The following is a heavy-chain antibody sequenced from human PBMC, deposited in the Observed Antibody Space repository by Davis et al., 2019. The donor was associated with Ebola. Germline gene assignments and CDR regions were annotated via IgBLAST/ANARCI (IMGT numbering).Heavy chain of an antibody. J-gene: IGHJ4*02. CDR3: ATISSGWLFEY. V-gene: IGHV1-3*01. D-gene: IGHD6-19*01. CDR1: GYTLPSYA. CDR2: INAGNGNT. Sequence: SVTVSRLASGYTLPSYAMHWVRQAPGQRLEWMGWINAGNGNTKYSQKFQGRVTITRDTSASTAYMELRSLRSDDTAVYYCATISSGWLFEYWGQGTWVTVSS.